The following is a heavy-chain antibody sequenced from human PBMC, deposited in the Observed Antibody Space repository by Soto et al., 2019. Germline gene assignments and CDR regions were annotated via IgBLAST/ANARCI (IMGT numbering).Heavy chain of an antibody. CDR3: ARDVFHEDV. V-gene: IGHV3-30-3*01. Sequence: QVQLVESGGGVVQPGRSLRLSCAASGFTFSSYAMHWVRQAPGKGLEWVAVILSEGSNKWYVDSVKGRFTISRDNAKNTVYLQMNSLRAENTAVYYCARDVFHEDVWGQGTTVTVSS. CDR1: GFTFSSYA. CDR2: ILSEGSNK. J-gene: IGHJ6*02.